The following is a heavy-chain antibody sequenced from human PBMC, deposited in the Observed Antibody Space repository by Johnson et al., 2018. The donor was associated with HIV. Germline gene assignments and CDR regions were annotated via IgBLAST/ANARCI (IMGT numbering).Heavy chain of an antibody. V-gene: IGHV3-30-3*01. CDR3: AREKSYYYDSSGYPDTFDI. D-gene: IGHD3-22*01. Sequence: QVQVVESGGGVVQPGRSLRLSCAASGFTFSSYAMNWVRQAPGKGLEWVAVLSYDGSNTYYADSVKGRFTISRDNSKNTLYLQMNSLRAEDTAVYYCAREKSYYYDSSGYPDTFDIWGQGTMVIVSS. J-gene: IGHJ3*02. CDR2: LSYDGSNT. CDR1: GFTFSSYA.